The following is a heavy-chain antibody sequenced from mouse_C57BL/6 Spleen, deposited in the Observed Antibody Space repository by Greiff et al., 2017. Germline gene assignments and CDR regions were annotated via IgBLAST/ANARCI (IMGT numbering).Heavy chain of an antibody. CDR1: GYAFSSSW. J-gene: IGHJ2*01. V-gene: IGHV1-82*01. D-gene: IGHD2-1*01. CDR3: ARSVDGNYLFDY. Sequence: QVQLQQSGPELVKPGASVKISCKASGYAFSSSWMNWVKQRPGKGLEWIGRLYPGDGDTNYNGKFKGKATLTADKSSSTAYMQLSSLTSEDSAVYFCARSVDGNYLFDYWGQGTTLTVSS. CDR2: LYPGDGDT.